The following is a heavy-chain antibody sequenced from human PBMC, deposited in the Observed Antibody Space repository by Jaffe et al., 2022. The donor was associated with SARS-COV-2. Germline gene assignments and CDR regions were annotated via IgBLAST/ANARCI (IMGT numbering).Heavy chain of an antibody. D-gene: IGHD2-8*01. Sequence: EVQLVQSGAEVKKPGESLKISCKGSGYSFTSYWIGWVRQMPGKGLEWMGIIYPGDSDTRYSPSFQGQVTISADKSISTAYLQWSSLKASDTAMYYCARPVGYCTNGVCRSYWYFDLWGRGTLVTVSS. CDR3: ARPVGYCTNGVCRSYWYFDL. V-gene: IGHV5-51*01. J-gene: IGHJ2*01. CDR1: GYSFTSYW. CDR2: IYPGDSDT.